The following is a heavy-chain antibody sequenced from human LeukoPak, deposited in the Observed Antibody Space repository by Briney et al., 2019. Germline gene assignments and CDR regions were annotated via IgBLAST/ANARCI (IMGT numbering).Heavy chain of an antibody. Sequence: PSETLSLTCTVSGGSISSGGYYWSWIRQHPGKGLEWIGYIYYSGSIYYNPSLKSRVTISVDTSKNQFSLKLSSVTAADTAVYYCARDCFVSYYDSSGYYVGYYYGMDVWGQGTTVTVSS. V-gene: IGHV4-31*03. CDR1: GGSISSGGYY. D-gene: IGHD3-22*01. CDR3: ARDCFVSYYDSSGYYVGYYYGMDV. J-gene: IGHJ6*02. CDR2: IYYSGSI.